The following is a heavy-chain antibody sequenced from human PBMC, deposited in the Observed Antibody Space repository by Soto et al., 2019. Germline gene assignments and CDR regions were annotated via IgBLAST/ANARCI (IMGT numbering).Heavy chain of an antibody. J-gene: IGHJ6*03. CDR3: AKDTKPAHYMDV. D-gene: IGHD2-2*01. CDR1: GFTFSSYG. V-gene: IGHV3-30*18. Sequence: PGGSLRLSCAASGFTFSSYGMHWVRQAPGKGLGWVAIISYDGSNGEYVDSVKGRFTISRDNSKNTLYLQMNYLRAEDTAVYYCAKDTKPAHYMDVWGKGTTVTVSS. CDR2: ISYDGSNG.